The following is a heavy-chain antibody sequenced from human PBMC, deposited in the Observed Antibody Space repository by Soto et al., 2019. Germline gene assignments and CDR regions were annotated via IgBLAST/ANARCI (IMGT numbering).Heavy chain of an antibody. J-gene: IGHJ4*02. D-gene: IGHD5-12*01. CDR3: ARGGTEMATIGSFDY. CDR2: INPSGGST. CDR1: GYTFTNYY. Sequence: ASVKVSCKASGYTFTNYYIHWVRQAPGQGLEWMGIINPSGGSTWSAQKFQDRVTMTRDTSTSTVYMEVNSLRSADTAVYYCARGGTEMATIGSFDYWGQGTQVTV. V-gene: IGHV1-46*01.